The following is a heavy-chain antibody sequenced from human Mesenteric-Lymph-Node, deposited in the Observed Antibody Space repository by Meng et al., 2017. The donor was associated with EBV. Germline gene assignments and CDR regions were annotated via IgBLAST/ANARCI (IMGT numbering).Heavy chain of an antibody. CDR3: ARGGGVLTPLDY. CDR1: GGSFSGYY. V-gene: IGHV4-34*01. CDR2: INHSGGT. Sequence: QVQLQQGGAGRLKPSETLSLTCAVYGGSFSGYYWSWIRQPPGKGLEWIGEINHSGGTNYNPSLESRVTISVDASKNQFSLKLRSVTAADTAVYYCARGGGVLTPLDYWGQGGLVTVSS. D-gene: IGHD4-23*01. J-gene: IGHJ4*02.